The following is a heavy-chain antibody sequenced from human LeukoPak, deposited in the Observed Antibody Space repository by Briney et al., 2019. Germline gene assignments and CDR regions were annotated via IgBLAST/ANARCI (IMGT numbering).Heavy chain of an antibody. CDR3: ARTPIAAAGKGIWYFDY. Sequence: GGSLRLSCAASGFTFSSYWMSWVRQAPGKGLEWVANIKQDGSEKYHVDSVKGRFTISRDNAKNSLYLQMNSLRAEDTAVYYCARTPIAAAGKGIWYFDYWGQGTLVTVSS. J-gene: IGHJ4*02. V-gene: IGHV3-7*03. D-gene: IGHD6-13*01. CDR1: GFTFSSYW. CDR2: IKQDGSEK.